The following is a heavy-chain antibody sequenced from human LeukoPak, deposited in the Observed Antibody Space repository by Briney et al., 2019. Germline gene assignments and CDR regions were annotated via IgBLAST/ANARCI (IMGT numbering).Heavy chain of an antibody. CDR2: ISGSGGST. Sequence: TGGSLRLSCAASGFTFSSYAMSWVRQAPGKGLEWVSAISGSGGSTCYADSVKGRFTISRDNSKNTLYLQMNSLRAGDTAVYYCAPKPGYYYMDVWGKGTTVTVSS. J-gene: IGHJ6*03. CDR1: GFTFSSYA. V-gene: IGHV3-23*01. CDR3: APKPGYYYMDV.